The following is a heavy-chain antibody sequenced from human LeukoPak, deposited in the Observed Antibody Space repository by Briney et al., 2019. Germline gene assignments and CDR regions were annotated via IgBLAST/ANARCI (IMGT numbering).Heavy chain of an antibody. CDR1: GYTFTSYG. CDR3: ARDGDIVVVPAATILAY. V-gene: IGHV1-18*04. D-gene: IGHD2-2*01. Sequence: ASVKVSFKASGYTFTSYGISWVRQAPGQGLAWMGWISAYNGNTNYAQKLQGRVTMTTDTSTSTAYMELRSLRSDDTAVYYCARDGDIVVVPAATILAYWGQGTLVTVSS. CDR2: ISAYNGNT. J-gene: IGHJ4*02.